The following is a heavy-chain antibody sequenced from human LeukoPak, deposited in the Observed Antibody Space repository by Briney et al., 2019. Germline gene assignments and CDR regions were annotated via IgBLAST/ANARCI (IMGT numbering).Heavy chain of an antibody. CDR1: GYFFTSYW. V-gene: IGHV5-51*01. D-gene: IGHD4-17*01. CDR3: AVPYRDYSYYFAC. CDR2: IYPGDSDT. Sequence: GESLKISCKGSGYFFTSYWIGWVRQMPGKGLGWMGIIYPGDSDTTYSPSFQGQVTISADKSISTAYLQSSSLKASDTAMYYCAVPYRDYSYYFACCSQGTLVTAYS. J-gene: IGHJ4*02.